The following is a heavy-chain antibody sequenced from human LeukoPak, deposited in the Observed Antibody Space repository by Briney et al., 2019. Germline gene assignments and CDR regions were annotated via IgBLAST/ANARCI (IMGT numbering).Heavy chain of an antibody. CDR3: AKVSPATPLFDY. CDR2: ISSSSSYI. Sequence: GGSLRLSCAASGFTFSSYSMNWVRQAPGKGLEWVSSISSSSSYIYYADSVKGRFTISRDNSKNTLYLQMNSLRAEDTAVYYCAKVSPATPLFDYWGQGTLVTVSS. V-gene: IGHV3-21*04. CDR1: GFTFSSYS. J-gene: IGHJ4*02. D-gene: IGHD2-2*01.